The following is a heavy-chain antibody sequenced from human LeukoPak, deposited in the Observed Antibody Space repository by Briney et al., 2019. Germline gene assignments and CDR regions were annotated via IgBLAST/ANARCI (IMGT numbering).Heavy chain of an antibody. CDR3: AAAYDSSGYRDGFDP. V-gene: IGHV1-69-2*01. D-gene: IGHD3-22*01. J-gene: IGHJ5*02. Sequence: ASVKVSCKVSGYTFTDYYMHWVQQAPGKGLEWMGLVDPEDGETIYAEKFQGRVTITADTSTDTAYMELISLRSEDTAVYYCAAAYDSSGYRDGFDPWGQGTLVTVSS. CDR2: VDPEDGET. CDR1: GYTFTDYY.